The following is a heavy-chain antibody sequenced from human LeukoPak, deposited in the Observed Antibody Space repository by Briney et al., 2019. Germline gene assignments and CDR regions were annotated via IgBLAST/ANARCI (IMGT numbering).Heavy chain of an antibody. CDR1: GGSISSYY. V-gene: IGHV4-4*07. Sequence: SETLSLTCTVSGGSISSYYSSWIRQPAGKGLEWIGRIYTSGSTNYNPSLKSRVTMSVDTSKNQFSLKLSSVTAADTAVYYCARGIPDIVVVVAPEEYAFDIWGQGTMVTVSS. D-gene: IGHD2-15*01. J-gene: IGHJ3*02. CDR3: ARGIPDIVVVVAPEEYAFDI. CDR2: IYTSGST.